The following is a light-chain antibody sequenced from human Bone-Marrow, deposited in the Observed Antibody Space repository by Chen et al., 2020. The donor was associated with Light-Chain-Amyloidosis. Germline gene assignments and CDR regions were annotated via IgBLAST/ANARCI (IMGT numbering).Light chain of an antibody. V-gene: IGLV3-21*02. Sequence: SYVLTQPSSVSVAPGQTATIPRGGNSIGPTSVHWYQQTPGQAPLLVVYDDSDRPSGIPERLSGSNSGNTATLTISRVEAGDEADYYCQVWDRSSDRPVFGGGTKLTVL. CDR2: DDS. CDR3: QVWDRSSDRPV. CDR1: SIGPTS. J-gene: IGLJ3*02.